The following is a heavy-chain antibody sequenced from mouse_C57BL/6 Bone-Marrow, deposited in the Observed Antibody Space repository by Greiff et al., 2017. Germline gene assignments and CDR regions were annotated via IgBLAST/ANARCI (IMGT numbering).Heavy chain of an antibody. CDR1: GYSFTSYY. J-gene: IGHJ2*01. D-gene: IGHD2-2*01. Sequence: VQRVESGPELVKPGASVKISCKASGYSFTSYYIHWVKQRPGQGLEWIGWIYPGSGNTKYNEKFKGKATLTADTSSSTAYMQLSSLTSEDSAVYYCARTLLWLRRDFDYGGQGTTLTVSS. CDR3: ARTLLWLRRDFDY. CDR2: IYPGSGNT. V-gene: IGHV1-66*01.